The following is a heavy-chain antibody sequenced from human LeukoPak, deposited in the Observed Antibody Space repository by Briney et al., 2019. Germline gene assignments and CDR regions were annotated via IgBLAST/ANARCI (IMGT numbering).Heavy chain of an antibody. CDR2: IYYSGST. CDR1: GGSISSSSYY. Sequence: KPSETLSLTCTVSGGSISSSSYYWGWIRQPPGKGLEWIGSIYYSGSTYYNPFLKSRVTISVDTSKNQFSLKLSSVTAADTAVYYCARATQDDILTGYLGLYYYYYMDVWGKGTTVTVSS. D-gene: IGHD3-9*01. CDR3: ARATQDDILTGYLGLYYYYYMDV. J-gene: IGHJ6*03. V-gene: IGHV4-39*07.